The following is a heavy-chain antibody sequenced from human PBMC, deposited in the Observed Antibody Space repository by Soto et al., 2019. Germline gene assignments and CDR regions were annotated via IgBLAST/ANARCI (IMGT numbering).Heavy chain of an antibody. CDR3: ARDFLDSSGYYIDY. V-gene: IGHV4-34*01. J-gene: IGHJ4*02. CDR2: INHSGNT. Sequence: SETLSLTCAVYGKSLSGYYWSWIRQPPGKALEWIGEINHSGNTNYNPSLKSRVTISVDTSKNQLFLNLSSVTAADTAVYYCARDFLDSSGYYIDYWGQGTLVTVSS. D-gene: IGHD3-22*01. CDR1: GKSLSGYY.